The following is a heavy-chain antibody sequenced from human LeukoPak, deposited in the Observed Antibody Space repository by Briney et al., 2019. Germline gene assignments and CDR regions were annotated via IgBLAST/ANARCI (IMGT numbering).Heavy chain of an antibody. Sequence: SETLSLTCTVSGYSISTGYYWSWIRQPPGKGLEWIGEINHSGSTNYNPSLKSRVTISVDTSKNQFSLKLSSVTAADTAVYYCARRGRHYGSGSYYRYWGQGTLVTVSS. CDR1: GYSISTGYY. CDR3: ARRGRHYGSGSYYRY. J-gene: IGHJ4*02. CDR2: INHSGST. V-gene: IGHV4-34*01. D-gene: IGHD3-10*01.